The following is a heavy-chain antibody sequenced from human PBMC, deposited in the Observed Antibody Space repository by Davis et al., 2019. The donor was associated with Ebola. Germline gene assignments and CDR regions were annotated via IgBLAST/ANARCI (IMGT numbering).Heavy chain of an antibody. D-gene: IGHD2-2*01. J-gene: IGHJ4*02. V-gene: IGHV5-51*01. CDR3: ARHSTFAADGYYFQY. CDR1: GYSFTGYW. CDR2: IDPVDSET. Sequence: PGGSLRLSCKGSGYSFTGYWIGWVRQMPGKGLEWMGVIDPVDSETKYSPSIRGQVSISADKSINTAYLQWSSLEASDTAIYYCARHSTFAADGYYFQYWGQGTLVTVSS.